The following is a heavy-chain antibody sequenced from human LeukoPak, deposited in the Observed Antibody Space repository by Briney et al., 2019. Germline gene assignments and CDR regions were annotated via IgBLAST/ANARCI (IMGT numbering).Heavy chain of an antibody. CDR2: IDPSDSYT. CDR3: ARAIYDSSGYYPRWFDP. V-gene: IGHV5-10-1*01. D-gene: IGHD3-22*01. CDR1: GXSFTSYW. J-gene: IGHJ5*02. Sequence: GESLKISCKGSGXSFTSYWISWVRQMPGKGLEWMGRIDPSDSYTNYSPSFQGYVTISADKSISTAYLQWSSLKASDTAMYYCARAIYDSSGYYPRWFDPWGQGTLVTVSS.